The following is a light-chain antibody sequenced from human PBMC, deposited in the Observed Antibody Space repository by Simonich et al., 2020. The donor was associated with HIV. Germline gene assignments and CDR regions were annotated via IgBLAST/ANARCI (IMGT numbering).Light chain of an antibody. Sequence: DIQMTQSPSSLSASVGDRVTITCRASQGISNSLAWYQQKPGKAPKLLLYDASRLESGIPSRFSGSGSGTDYTLTISSLQPEDFATYYCQQYYGTPTFGQGTKLEIK. V-gene: IGKV1-NL1*01. CDR1: QGISNS. J-gene: IGKJ2*01. CDR3: QQYYGTPT. CDR2: DAS.